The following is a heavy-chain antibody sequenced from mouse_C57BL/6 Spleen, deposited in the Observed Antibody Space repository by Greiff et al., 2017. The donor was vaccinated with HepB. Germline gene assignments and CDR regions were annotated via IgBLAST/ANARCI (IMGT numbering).Heavy chain of an antibody. CDR1: GFTFSSYA. J-gene: IGHJ1*03. V-gene: IGHV5-9-1*02. Sequence: EVQRVESGEGLVKPGGSLKLSCAASGFTFSSYAMSWVRQTPEKRLEWVAYISSGGDYIYYADTVKGRFTISRDNARNTLYLQMSSLKSEDTAMYYCTRDDGSSHWYFDVWGTGTTVTVSS. CDR3: TRDDGSSHWYFDV. CDR2: ISSGGDYI. D-gene: IGHD1-1*01.